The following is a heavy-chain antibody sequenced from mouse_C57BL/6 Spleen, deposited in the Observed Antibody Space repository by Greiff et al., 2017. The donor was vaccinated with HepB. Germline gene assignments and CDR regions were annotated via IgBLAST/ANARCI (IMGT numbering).Heavy chain of an antibody. CDR2: IDPSDSYT. CDR3: ARSLEGDDGYYFDY. D-gene: IGHD2-3*01. CDR1: GYTFTSYW. V-gene: IGHV1-50*01. Sequence: QVQLKQPGAELVKPGASVKLSCKASGYTFTSYWMQWVKQRPGQGLEWIGEIDPSDSYTNYNQKFKGKATLTVDTSSSTAYMQLSSLTSEDSAVYYCARSLEGDDGYYFDYWGQGTTLTVSS. J-gene: IGHJ2*01.